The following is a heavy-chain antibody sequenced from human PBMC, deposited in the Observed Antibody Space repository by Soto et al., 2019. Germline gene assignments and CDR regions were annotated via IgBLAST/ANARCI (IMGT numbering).Heavy chain of an antibody. J-gene: IGHJ4*02. V-gene: IGHV3-73*01. CDR1: GGTFSGSA. CDR2: IRSKANSYAT. CDR3: TKGYNWNDGPAGY. D-gene: IGHD1-20*01. Sequence: PGGSLRLSCAASGGTFSGSAMHWVRQASGKGLEWVGRIRSKANSYATAYAASVKVRFTISRDDSKNTAYLQMNSLKTEDTAVYYCTKGYNWNDGPAGYWGQGTLVTVSS.